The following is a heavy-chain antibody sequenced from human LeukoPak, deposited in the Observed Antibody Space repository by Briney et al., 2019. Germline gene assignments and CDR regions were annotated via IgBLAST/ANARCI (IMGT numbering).Heavy chain of an antibody. CDR3: ARGLRGRGITMIVVVRYPGTFFDY. V-gene: IGHV4-34*01. CDR2: INHSGST. D-gene: IGHD3-22*01. Sequence: ETSETLSLTCAVYGGSFSGYYWSWIRQPPGKGLEWIGEINHSGSTNYNPSLKSRVTISVDTSKNQFSLKLSSVTAADTAVYYCARGLRGRGITMIVVVRYPGTFFDYWGQGTLVTVSS. CDR1: GGSFSGYY. J-gene: IGHJ4*02.